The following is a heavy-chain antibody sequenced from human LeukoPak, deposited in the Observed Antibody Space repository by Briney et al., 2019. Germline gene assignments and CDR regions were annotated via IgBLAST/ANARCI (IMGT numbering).Heavy chain of an antibody. D-gene: IGHD4-17*01. J-gene: IGHJ4*02. Sequence: GGSLRLSCVASRFTFSNYWMSWVRQAPGKGLEWVANINQDGSKKPYADSMKGRFTISRDNAKNSLYLQMNSLRAEDTAVYYCARDAYGDSPFDYWGQGTLVTVSS. V-gene: IGHV3-7*01. CDR2: INQDGSKK. CDR1: RFTFSNYW. CDR3: ARDAYGDSPFDY.